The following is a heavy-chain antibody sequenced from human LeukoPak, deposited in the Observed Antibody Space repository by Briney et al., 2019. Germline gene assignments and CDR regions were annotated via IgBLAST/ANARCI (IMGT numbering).Heavy chain of an antibody. CDR2: INHGGST. CDR1: GGSFSGYY. CDR3: ARGGRSLRFLEWFDY. D-gene: IGHD3-3*01. J-gene: IGHJ4*02. V-gene: IGHV4-34*01. Sequence: SETLSLTCAVYGGSFSGYYWSWIRQPPGKGLEWIGEINHGGSTNYNPSLKSRVTISVDTSKNQFSLKLSSVTAADTAVYYCARGGRSLRFLEWFDYWGQGTLVTVSS.